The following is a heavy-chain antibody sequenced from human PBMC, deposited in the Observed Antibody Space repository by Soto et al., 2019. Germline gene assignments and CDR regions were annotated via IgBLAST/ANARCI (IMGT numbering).Heavy chain of an antibody. CDR3: ARDGSGGYCSSTSCPPPGP. D-gene: IGHD2-2*01. CDR2: INAGNGNT. J-gene: IGHJ5*02. Sequence: ASVKVSCKASGYTFTSYAMRWVRQAPGQRLEWMGWINAGNGNTKYSQKFQGRVTITRDTSASTAYMELSSLRSEDTAVYYCARDGSGGYCSSTSCPPPGPWGQGTLVTVSS. V-gene: IGHV1-3*01. CDR1: GYTFTSYA.